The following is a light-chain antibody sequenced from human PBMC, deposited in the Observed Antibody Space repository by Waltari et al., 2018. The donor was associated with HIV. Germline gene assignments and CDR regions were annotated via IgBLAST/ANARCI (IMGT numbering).Light chain of an antibody. CDR2: NVS. Sequence: QSALTPSASVSGSPGQSITISCTGTSSDVGGYNYVSWYQQHTGKAPKLVIYNVSNRPSGVSNRFSGSKSGNTASLTISGLQAEDEAEYYCSSYTSSNTVIFGGGTRVTVL. V-gene: IGLV2-14*01. J-gene: IGLJ2*01. CDR1: SSDVGGYNY. CDR3: SSYTSSNTVI.